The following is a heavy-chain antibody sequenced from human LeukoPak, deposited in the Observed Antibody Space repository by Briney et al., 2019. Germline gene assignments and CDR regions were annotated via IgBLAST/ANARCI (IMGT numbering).Heavy chain of an antibody. CDR1: GGSFSGYY. Sequence: SETLSLTCAVYGGSFSGYYWSWIRQPPGKGLEWIGEINHSGSTNYNPSLKSRVTMSVDTSKNQFSLKLSSVTAADTAVYYCARVLPYYYGMDVWGQGTTVTVSS. J-gene: IGHJ6*02. CDR2: INHSGST. V-gene: IGHV4-34*01. CDR3: ARVLPYYYGMDV.